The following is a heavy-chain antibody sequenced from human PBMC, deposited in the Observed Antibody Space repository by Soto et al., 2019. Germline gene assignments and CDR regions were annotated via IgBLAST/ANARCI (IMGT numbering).Heavy chain of an antibody. V-gene: IGHV4-30-2*01. CDR1: GGSMSSGGYS. CDR2: IYHNGSP. J-gene: IGHJ6*02. Sequence: PSETLSLTCAVSGGSMSSGGYSWSWIRQPPGKGLEWIGYIYHNGSPYYNPSLKSRVTISVDRSKNQFSLKVSSVTAADTAVYYCARVPDVWGQGTTVTVSS. CDR3: ARVPDV.